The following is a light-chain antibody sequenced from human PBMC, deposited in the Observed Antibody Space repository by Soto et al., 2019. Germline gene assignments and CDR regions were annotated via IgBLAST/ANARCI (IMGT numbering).Light chain of an antibody. CDR1: SSDVGGYNY. CDR3: NSYTSSSTRF. V-gene: IGLV2-14*01. CDR2: DVS. J-gene: IGLJ1*01. Sequence: QSALTQPASVSGSPGQSITISCTGTSSDVGGYNYVSWYQQHPGKAPKLMIYDVSNRPSGVSNRFSGSKSGNTASLTISGLQAEDEADYYCNSYTSSSTRFFGTGTKLTVL.